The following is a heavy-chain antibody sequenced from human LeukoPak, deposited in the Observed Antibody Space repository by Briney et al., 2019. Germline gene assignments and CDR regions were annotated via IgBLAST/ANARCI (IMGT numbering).Heavy chain of an antibody. Sequence: GGSLRLSCAASGFTFSDYYMSWIRQAPGKGLEWVSYISSTSTYTNYADSVKGRFTISRDNAKNSLYLQMSSLRAEDTAVYYCAREYRFSGGWYTWFDSWGPGTLVTVSS. J-gene: IGHJ5*01. D-gene: IGHD6-19*01. V-gene: IGHV3-11*06. CDR2: ISSTSTYT. CDR3: AREYRFSGGWYTWFDS. CDR1: GFTFSDYY.